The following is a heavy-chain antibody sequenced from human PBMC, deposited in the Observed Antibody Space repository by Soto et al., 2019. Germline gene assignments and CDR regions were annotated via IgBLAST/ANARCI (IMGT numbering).Heavy chain of an antibody. Sequence: QVQLVESGGGVVQPGRSLRLSCAASGFTFSSYAMHWVRQAPGKGLEWVAVISYDGSNKYYADSVKGRFTISRDNSKNSLYLQMIGLRAEDTAVYYCARVIDGSGSYAYYYGMDVWGQGTTVTVSS. CDR2: ISYDGSNK. CDR3: ARVIDGSGSYAYYYGMDV. J-gene: IGHJ6*02. V-gene: IGHV3-30-3*01. CDR1: GFTFSSYA. D-gene: IGHD3-10*01.